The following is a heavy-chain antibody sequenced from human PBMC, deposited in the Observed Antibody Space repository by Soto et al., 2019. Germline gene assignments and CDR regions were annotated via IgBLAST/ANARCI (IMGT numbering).Heavy chain of an antibody. Sequence: GGSLRLSCAASGFTFSTYGMHWVRQAPGKGLEWVSGISGSGGSTYYADAVKGRFTISRDNSKSTLYLQMNSLRAEDTAVYYCGKGRRYYYYYGVDVWGQGTTVTVSS. CDR1: GFTFSTYG. CDR2: ISGSGGST. J-gene: IGHJ6*02. CDR3: GKGRRYYYYYGVDV. V-gene: IGHV3-23*01.